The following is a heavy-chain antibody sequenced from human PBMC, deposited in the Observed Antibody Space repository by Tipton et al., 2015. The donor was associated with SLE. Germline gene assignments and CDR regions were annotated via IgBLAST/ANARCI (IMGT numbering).Heavy chain of an antibody. J-gene: IGHJ3*02. CDR1: GGSLSSHY. CDR3: AREDPGNAFDI. CDR2: SYYSGST. Sequence: TLSLTCTVSGGSLSSHYWSWIRQPPRKGLEWIGYSYYSGSTNYNPSLTSRVTISVDTTKNQFSLKLSSVTAADTAVYYCAREDPGNAFDIWGQGTMVTVSS. V-gene: IGHV4-59*11.